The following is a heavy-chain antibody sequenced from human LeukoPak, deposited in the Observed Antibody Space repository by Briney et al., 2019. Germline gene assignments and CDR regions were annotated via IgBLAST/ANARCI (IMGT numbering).Heavy chain of an antibody. CDR2: ISGSVVRT. Sequence: GGSLRLSCAASGFTFSSYAMSWVRQAPGKGLEWVSIISGSVVRTYYADSAKGRFTISRDNSKNTVYLQMNSLRAGDTAVYYCATHSSRWYDHDAFDIWGQGTMVTVSS. V-gene: IGHV3-23*01. CDR1: GFTFSSYA. CDR3: ATHSSRWYDHDAFDI. D-gene: IGHD6-19*01. J-gene: IGHJ3*02.